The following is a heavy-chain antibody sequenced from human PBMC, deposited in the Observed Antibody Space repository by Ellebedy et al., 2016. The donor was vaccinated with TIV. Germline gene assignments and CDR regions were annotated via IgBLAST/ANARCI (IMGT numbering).Heavy chain of an antibody. CDR2: TYYRSKWYN. CDR1: GDSVSSNSVC. D-gene: IGHD1-26*01. V-gene: IGHV6-1*01. Sequence: SETLSLXXAISGDSVSSNSVCWNWIRQSPSRGLEWLGRTYYRSKWYNDYAVSVRSRITINPDTSKNQFSLQLNSVTPEDTAVYYCARDRGLIFDYWGQGALVTVSS. J-gene: IGHJ4*02. CDR3: ARDRGLIFDY.